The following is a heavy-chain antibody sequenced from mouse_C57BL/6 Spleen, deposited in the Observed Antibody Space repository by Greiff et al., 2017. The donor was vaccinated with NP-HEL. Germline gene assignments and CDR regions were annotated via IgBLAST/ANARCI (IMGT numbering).Heavy chain of an antibody. D-gene: IGHD1-1*01. CDR1: GFTFSSYA. Sequence: EVKVEESGGGLVKPGGSLKLSCAASGFTFSSYAMSWVRQTPEKRLEWVATISDGGSYTYYPDNVKGRFTISRDNAKNNLYLQMSHLKSEDTAMYYCASAYYYGSSWYFDVWGTGTTVTVSS. CDR2: ISDGGSYT. J-gene: IGHJ1*03. V-gene: IGHV5-4*03. CDR3: ASAYYYGSSWYFDV.